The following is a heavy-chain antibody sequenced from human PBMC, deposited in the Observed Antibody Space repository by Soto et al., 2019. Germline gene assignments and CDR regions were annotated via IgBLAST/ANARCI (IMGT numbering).Heavy chain of an antibody. J-gene: IGHJ4*02. V-gene: IGHV3-30*18. D-gene: IGHD1-26*01. Sequence: QVQLVESGGGVVQPGRSLRLSCAASGFTFSSYGMHWVRQAPGKGLEWVAVISYDGSNKYYADSVKGRFTISRDNSKNTLYLQMNSVRAEDTAVYYCAKGASYGSYSDGHLDYWGQGTLVTVSS. CDR3: AKGASYGSYSDGHLDY. CDR1: GFTFSSYG. CDR2: ISYDGSNK.